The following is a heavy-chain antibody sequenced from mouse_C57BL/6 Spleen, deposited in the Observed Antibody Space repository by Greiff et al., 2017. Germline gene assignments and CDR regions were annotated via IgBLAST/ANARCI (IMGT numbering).Heavy chain of an antibody. CDR3: ARGYDGYLHWYFDV. D-gene: IGHD2-3*01. V-gene: IGHV5-12*01. CDR2: ISNGGGST. CDR1: GFTFSDYY. J-gene: IGHJ1*03. Sequence: EVKVVESGGGLVQPGGSLKLSCAASGFTFSDYYMYWVRQTPEKRLEWVAYISNGGGSTYYPDTVKGRFTISRDNAKNTLYLQMSRLKSEDTAMYYCARGYDGYLHWYFDVWGTGTTVTVSS.